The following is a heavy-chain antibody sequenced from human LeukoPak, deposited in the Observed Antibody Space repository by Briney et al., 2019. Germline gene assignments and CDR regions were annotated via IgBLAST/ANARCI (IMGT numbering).Heavy chain of an antibody. J-gene: IGHJ5*02. D-gene: IGHD3-10*01. V-gene: IGHV4-4*07. CDR2: IYTSGST. CDR1: GGSISSYY. Sequence: SETLSLTCTVSGGSISSYYWSWIRQPAGKGLEWIGRIYTSGSTNYNPSLKSRVTISVDTSKNQFSLKLSSVTAADTAVYYCARTYGSGSYNWFDPWGQGTLVTVSS. CDR3: ARTYGSGSYNWFDP.